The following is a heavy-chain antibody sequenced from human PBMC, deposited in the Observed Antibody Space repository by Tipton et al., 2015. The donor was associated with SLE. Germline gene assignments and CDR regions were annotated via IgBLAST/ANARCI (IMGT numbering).Heavy chain of an antibody. D-gene: IGHD3-10*01. V-gene: IGHV3-11*06. CDR3: ARGGSESYYTYWFDP. J-gene: IGHJ5*02. Sequence: GSLRLSCAASGFTFGDYYMSWIRQAPGKGLEWVSYISSSSSYTNYADSVQGRFTISRDNAKNSLYLEMNSLRAKDTAVYYCARGGSESYYTYWFDPWGQGTLVNVSS. CDR1: GFTFGDYY. CDR2: ISSSSSYT.